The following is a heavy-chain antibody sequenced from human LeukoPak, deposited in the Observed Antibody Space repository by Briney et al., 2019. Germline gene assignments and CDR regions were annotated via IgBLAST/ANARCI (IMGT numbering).Heavy chain of an antibody. Sequence: GGSLRLSCAASGFTFSSYGMSWVPQAPGKGLEWVSAISGSGGSTYYADSVKGRFTISRDNSKNTLYLQMNSLRAEDTAVYYCGKSGVSYYRFDYWGQGTLVTVSS. J-gene: IGHJ4*02. CDR1: GFTFSSYG. CDR2: ISGSGGST. D-gene: IGHD1-26*01. V-gene: IGHV3-23*01. CDR3: GKSGVSYYRFDY.